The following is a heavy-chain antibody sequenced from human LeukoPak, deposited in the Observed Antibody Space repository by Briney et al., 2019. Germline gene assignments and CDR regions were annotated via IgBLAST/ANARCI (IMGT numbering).Heavy chain of an antibody. CDR1: GYSFTNYG. CDR3: ARDRYTGYDCGY. Sequence: ASVKVSCKASGYSFTNYGISWVRQAPGQGLEWMGWLNTYSGNTNYAQKFQGRVTMTTDTSTSTVFMEMRSLRSDDTAVYFCARDRYTGYDCGYWGQGTLVTVSS. CDR2: LNTYSGNT. V-gene: IGHV1-18*04. D-gene: IGHD5-12*01. J-gene: IGHJ4*02.